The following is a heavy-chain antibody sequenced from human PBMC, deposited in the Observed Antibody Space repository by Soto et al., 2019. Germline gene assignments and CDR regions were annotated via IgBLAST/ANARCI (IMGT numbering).Heavy chain of an antibody. J-gene: IGHJ5*02. V-gene: IGHV1-3*01. D-gene: IGHD2-2*01. Sequence: ASVKVSCKASGYTFTSYAMHWVRQAPGQRLEWMGWINAGNGNTKYSQKFQGRVTITRDTSASTAYMELRSLRSDDTAVYYCAKYCISTSCFNWFDPWGQGTLVTVSS. CDR2: INAGNGNT. CDR1: GYTFTSYA. CDR3: AKYCISTSCFNWFDP.